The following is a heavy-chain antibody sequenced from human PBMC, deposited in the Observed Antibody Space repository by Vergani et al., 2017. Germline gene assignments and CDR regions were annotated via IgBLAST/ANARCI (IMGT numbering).Heavy chain of an antibody. Sequence: VQLVESGGGVVQPGRSLRLSCAASGFTFSSYSMNWVRQAPGKGLEWVSSISSSSSYIYYADSVKGRFTISRDNAKNSLYLQMNSLRAEDTAVYYCARERSGSYYNYYYYYGMDVWGQGTTVTVSS. CDR3: ARERSGSYYNYYYYYGMDV. V-gene: IGHV3-21*01. D-gene: IGHD1-26*01. CDR2: ISSSSSYI. CDR1: GFTFSSYS. J-gene: IGHJ6*02.